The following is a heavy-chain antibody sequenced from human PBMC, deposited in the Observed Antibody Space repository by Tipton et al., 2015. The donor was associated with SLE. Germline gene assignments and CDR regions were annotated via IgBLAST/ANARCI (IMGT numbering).Heavy chain of an antibody. D-gene: IGHD3-10*01. CDR2: ISSSGSST. J-gene: IGHJ6*03. CDR3: AKDNGADNYYYMDV. V-gene: IGHV3-23*01. CDR1: GFTFSSQA. Sequence: SLRLSCTASGFTFSSQAMSWVRQAPGKGLEWVSRISSSGSSTSYADSVKGRFTISRDNAKNSLYLQMNSLRAEDTAVYYCAKDNGADNYYYMDVWGKGTTVTVSS.